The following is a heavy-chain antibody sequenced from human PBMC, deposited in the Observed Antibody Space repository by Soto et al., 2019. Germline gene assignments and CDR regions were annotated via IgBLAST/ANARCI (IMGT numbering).Heavy chain of an antibody. D-gene: IGHD3-3*01. CDR2: IWYDGSNK. CDR1: GLTFSSYG. CDR3: ARDLNDFWSGYLSLDY. V-gene: IGHV3-33*01. J-gene: IGHJ4*02. Sequence: GGSLRLSCAASGLTFSSYGMHWVRQAPGKGLEWVAVIWYDGSNKYYADSVKGRFTISRDNSKNTLYLQMNSLRAEDTAVYYCARDLNDFWSGYLSLDYWGQGTLVTVSS.